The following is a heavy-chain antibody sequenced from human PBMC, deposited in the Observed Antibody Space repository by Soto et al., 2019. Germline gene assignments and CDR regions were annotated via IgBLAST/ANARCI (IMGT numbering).Heavy chain of an antibody. V-gene: IGHV3-30*18. J-gene: IGHJ4*02. Sequence: QVQLVESGGGVVQPGRSLRLSCAASGFTFSSYGMHWVRQAPGKGLEWVAVISYDGSNKYYADSVKGRFTISRDNSKNTLYLQMNSLRAEDTAVYYCAKDRGVGAGIDYWGQGTLVTVSS. CDR1: GFTFSSYG. CDR3: AKDRGVGAGIDY. D-gene: IGHD1-26*01. CDR2: ISYDGSNK.